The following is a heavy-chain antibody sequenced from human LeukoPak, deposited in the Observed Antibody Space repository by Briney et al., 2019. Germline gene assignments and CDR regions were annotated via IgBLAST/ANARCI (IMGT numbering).Heavy chain of an antibody. D-gene: IGHD2-15*01. Sequence: GGSLRLSCAASGFTFSSYAMSWGRQAPGKGLGWVSTFSHYGVSTCYATSGKGRFTLSRDNSKKTLYLQMSSLRAEDTAVYYCAKHPACSGGSCDGGYFDYWGQGTLVTVSS. J-gene: IGHJ4*02. CDR2: FSHYGVST. V-gene: IGHV3-23*01. CDR1: GFTFSSYA. CDR3: AKHPACSGGSCDGGYFDY.